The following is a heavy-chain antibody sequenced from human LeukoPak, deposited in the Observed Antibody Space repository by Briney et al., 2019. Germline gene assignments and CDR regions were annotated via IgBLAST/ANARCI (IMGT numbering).Heavy chain of an antibody. CDR1: GFTFSSYA. CDR3: AKHQGVITMMYYDAFDI. Sequence: GGSLRLSCAASGFTFSSYAMSWVRQAPGKGLEWVSAISGSGGSTYYADSMKGRFTISRDNSKNTLYLQMNSLRAEDTAVYYCAKHQGVITMMYYDAFDIWGQGTMVTVSS. V-gene: IGHV3-23*01. J-gene: IGHJ3*02. D-gene: IGHD3-22*01. CDR2: ISGSGGST.